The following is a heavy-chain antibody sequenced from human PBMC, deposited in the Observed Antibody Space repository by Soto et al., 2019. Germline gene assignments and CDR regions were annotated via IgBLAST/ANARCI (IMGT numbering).Heavy chain of an antibody. CDR2: ISYSGST. V-gene: IGHV4-59*01. J-gene: IGHJ4*02. Sequence: SETLSLTCTVSGGSISSDYWSWIRQPPGKGLEWIGYISYSGSTNYNPSLKSLVTISVDTSKNQFSLKLGSVTAADTAVYYCARVLTGSSLFDYWGQGTLVTVSS. D-gene: IGHD1-26*01. CDR1: GGSISSDY. CDR3: ARVLTGSSLFDY.